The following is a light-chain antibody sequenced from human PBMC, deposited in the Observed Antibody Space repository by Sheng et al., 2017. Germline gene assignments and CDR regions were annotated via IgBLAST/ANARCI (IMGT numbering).Light chain of an antibody. J-gene: IGLJ1*01. V-gene: IGLV1-40*01. CDR2: GNN. CDR1: SSNIGAGYD. Sequence: QSVLTQPPSVSRAPGQRVTISCTGSSSNIGAGYDVHWYQQLPGTAPKLLIYGNNNRPSGVPDRFSGSKSGTSASLAITGLQAEDEADYYCQSYDSSLSGYVFGTGTKVTVL. CDR3: QSYDSSLSGYV.